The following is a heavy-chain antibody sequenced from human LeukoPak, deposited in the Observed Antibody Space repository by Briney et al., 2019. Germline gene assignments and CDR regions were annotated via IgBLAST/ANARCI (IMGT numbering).Heavy chain of an antibody. V-gene: IGHV3-23*01. CDR2: ISGSGGST. J-gene: IGHJ5*02. D-gene: IGHD6-13*01. CDR1: GFTFSTYV. Sequence: GGSLRLSCAASGFTFSTYVMSWVRQAPGKGLEWVSAISGSGGSTYYADSVKGRFTVSRDNSKNTLYLQMNSLRAEDTAVYYCARGQSSSWQNWFDPWGQGTLVTVSS. CDR3: ARGQSSSWQNWFDP.